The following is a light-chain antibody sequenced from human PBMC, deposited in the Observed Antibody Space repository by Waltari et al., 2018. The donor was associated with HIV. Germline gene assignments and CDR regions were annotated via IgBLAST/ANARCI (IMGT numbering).Light chain of an antibody. CDR1: SSDVGDYNY. V-gene: IGLV2-8*01. CDR2: EVN. CDR3: SSYVGSNRV. Sequence: QSALTQPPSASGSPGQSVTISCTGISSDVGDYNYVSWYQQHPGKAPQLMIYEVNKRPSGGPDRFSGSKSVNTASLTVSGLQAEDEADYYCSSYVGSNRVFGGGTKLTVL. J-gene: IGLJ3*02.